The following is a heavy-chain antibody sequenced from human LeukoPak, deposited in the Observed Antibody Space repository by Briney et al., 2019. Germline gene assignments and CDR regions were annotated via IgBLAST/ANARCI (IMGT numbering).Heavy chain of an antibody. CDR3: ARDIEEQQLVAGAYGMDV. Sequence: GGSLRLSCAATGFTFSSYGMHWVRQAPGKGLEWVAVIWYDGSNKYYADSVKGRFTISRDNSKNTLYLQMNSLRAEDTAVYYCARDIEEQQLVAGAYGMDVWGQGTTVTVSS. V-gene: IGHV3-33*01. CDR2: IWYDGSNK. D-gene: IGHD6-13*01. CDR1: GFTFSSYG. J-gene: IGHJ6*02.